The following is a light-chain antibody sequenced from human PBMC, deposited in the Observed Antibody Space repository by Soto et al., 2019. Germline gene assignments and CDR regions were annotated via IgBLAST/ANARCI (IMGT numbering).Light chain of an antibody. CDR2: EVT. CDR1: SGEVGRYNH. V-gene: IGLV2-14*01. CDR3: ISYTGSSTSYV. J-gene: IGLJ1*01. Sequence: QSALTQPASVSGSPGQSITISCAGTSGEVGRYNHVAWYQQHPGKAPKLMIYEVTKRPSGVSNRFSGSKSGNTASLNISGLQAEDEADYYCISYTGSSTSYVFGTGTKLPS.